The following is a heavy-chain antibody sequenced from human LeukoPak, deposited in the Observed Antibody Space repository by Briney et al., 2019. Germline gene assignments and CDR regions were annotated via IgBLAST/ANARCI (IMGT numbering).Heavy chain of an antibody. CDR3: ARHLTYGGLNS. CDR1: RFTFSTYW. D-gene: IGHD4-23*01. Sequence: GGSLRLSCAASRFTFSTYWMQWVRQAPGKGLVWVSRISNDGSSTGYADFVKGRFTISRDNAKNTLYLQMNSLRAEDTAVYFCARHLTYGGLNSWGQGTLVTVSS. J-gene: IGHJ4*02. CDR2: ISNDGSST. V-gene: IGHV3-74*01.